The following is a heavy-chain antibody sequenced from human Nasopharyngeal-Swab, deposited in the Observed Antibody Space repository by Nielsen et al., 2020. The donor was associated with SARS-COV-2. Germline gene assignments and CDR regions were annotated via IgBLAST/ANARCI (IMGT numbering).Heavy chain of an antibody. J-gene: IGHJ4*02. CDR2: SNPNSGAT. Sequence: ASVEVSCKASGYSFTDYYIHWVRQAPGQGLEWLGWSNPNSGATNYAQKFRGWVTMTRDTSISTAYMELSRLRPDDTAVYYCAREYKRGATFDYWGQGTLVTVSS. V-gene: IGHV1-2*04. CDR3: AREYKRGATFDY. CDR1: GYSFTDYY. D-gene: IGHD1-14*01.